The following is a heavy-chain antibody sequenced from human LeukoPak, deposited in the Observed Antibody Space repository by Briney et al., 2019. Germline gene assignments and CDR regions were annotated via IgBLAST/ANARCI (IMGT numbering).Heavy chain of an antibody. J-gene: IGHJ4*02. CDR3: ARILLRSESYYNPSDY. Sequence: QSGGSLRLSCAASGFTFSKNWMSWVRQAPGKGLEWVASIKEDGSEKFYVDSVKGRFTISRDNAKNSLYLQMNSLRAEDTAVYFCARILLRSESYYNPSDYWGQGTLVTVSS. CDR2: IKEDGSEK. CDR1: GFTFSKNW. D-gene: IGHD3-10*01. V-gene: IGHV3-7*01.